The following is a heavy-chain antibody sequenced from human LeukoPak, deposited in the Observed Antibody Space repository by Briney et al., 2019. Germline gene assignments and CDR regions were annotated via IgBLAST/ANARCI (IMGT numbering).Heavy chain of an antibody. CDR3: VKGYSGGRFWAENWFDP. V-gene: IGHV3-21*04. CDR1: GFTFSNYN. CDR2: ISRSSSYI. Sequence: GGSLRLSCAASGFTFSNYNMNWVRQAPGKGLDWVSSISRSSSYIYYADSVKGRFTISRDNSKNSLYLQMNSLRTEDTAFYYCVKGYSGGRFWAENWFDPWGQGTLVTVSS. D-gene: IGHD6-19*01. J-gene: IGHJ5*02.